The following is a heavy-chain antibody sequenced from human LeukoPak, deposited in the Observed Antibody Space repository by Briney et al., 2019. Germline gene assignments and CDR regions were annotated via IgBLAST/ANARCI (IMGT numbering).Heavy chain of an antibody. J-gene: IGHJ4*02. Sequence: SETLSLTCTVSGGSISSYYWSWIRQPPGKGLEWIGYIYCSGSNNYNPSLKSRVTISVDTSKNQFSLKLSSVTAADTAVYYCARTLLWFGEPLYYFDYWGQGTRVTVSS. CDR1: GGSISSYY. CDR2: IYCSGSN. D-gene: IGHD3-10*01. V-gene: IGHV4-59*01. CDR3: ARTLLWFGEPLYYFDY.